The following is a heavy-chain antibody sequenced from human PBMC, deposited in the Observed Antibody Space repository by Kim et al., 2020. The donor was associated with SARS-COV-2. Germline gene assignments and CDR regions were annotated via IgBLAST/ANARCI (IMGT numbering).Heavy chain of an antibody. D-gene: IGHD5-18*01. CDR2: YT. V-gene: IGHV3-11*05. CDR3: ARGQLWPQF. Sequence: YTTYEDSVKGRFNISRDNAKNSLYLQMNSLRAEETAVYYCARGQLWPQFWGQGTLGTVSS. J-gene: IGHJ4*02.